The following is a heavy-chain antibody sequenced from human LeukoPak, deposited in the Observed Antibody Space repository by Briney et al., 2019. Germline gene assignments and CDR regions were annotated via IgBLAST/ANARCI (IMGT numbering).Heavy chain of an antibody. CDR3: ARDRRYSSSFDY. V-gene: IGHV1-2*02. CDR1: GYTFIGYY. J-gene: IGHJ4*02. Sequence: ASVKVSCKASGYTFIGYYMHWVRQAPGQGLEWMGWINPNSGGTNYAQKFQGRVTMTRDTSISTAYMELSRLRSDDTAVYYCARDRRYSSSFDYWGQGTLVTVSS. D-gene: IGHD6-13*01. CDR2: INPNSGGT.